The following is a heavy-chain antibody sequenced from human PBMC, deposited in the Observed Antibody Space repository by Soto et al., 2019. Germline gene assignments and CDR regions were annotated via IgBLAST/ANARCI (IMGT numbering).Heavy chain of an antibody. CDR2: IYYSGST. CDR1: GGSISSYY. D-gene: IGHD1-1*01. J-gene: IGHJ3*02. Sequence: SETLSLTCSVSGGSISSYYWSWIRQPPGKGLEWIGYIYYSGSTNYNPSLKSRVTISVDTSKNQFSLKLSSVTAADTAVYYCARYNWGAMGAFDIWGQGTMVTVSS. CDR3: ARYNWGAMGAFDI. V-gene: IGHV4-59*01.